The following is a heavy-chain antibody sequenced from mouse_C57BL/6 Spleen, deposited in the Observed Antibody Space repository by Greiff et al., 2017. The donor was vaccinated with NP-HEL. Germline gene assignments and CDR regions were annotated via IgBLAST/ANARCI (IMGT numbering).Heavy chain of an antibody. D-gene: IGHD1-1*01. V-gene: IGHV14-3*01. CDR3: ARSYYYGSSSFDY. Sequence: EVQRVESVAELVRPGASVKLSCTASGFNIKNTYMHWVKQRPEQGLEWIGRIDPANGNTKYAPKFQGKATITADTSSNTAYLQLSSLTSEDTAIYYCARSYYYGSSSFDYWGQGTTLTVSS. J-gene: IGHJ2*01. CDR1: GFNIKNTY. CDR2: IDPANGNT.